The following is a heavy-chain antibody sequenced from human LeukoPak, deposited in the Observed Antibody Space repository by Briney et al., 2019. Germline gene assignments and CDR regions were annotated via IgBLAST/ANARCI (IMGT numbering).Heavy chain of an antibody. V-gene: IGHV3-23*01. Sequence: GGSLTLSCAASGFTFKNYAMSWVRQAPGKGLEWVSSIDGSGDNRYYADSVKGRFTISRDNSGNTLYLQLRGLGAEDTATYYCAKVQMSTGWTFDFWGQGPLVTVSS. CDR3: AKVQMSTGWTFDF. J-gene: IGHJ4*02. D-gene: IGHD2-2*01. CDR2: IDGSGDNR. CDR1: GFTFKNYA.